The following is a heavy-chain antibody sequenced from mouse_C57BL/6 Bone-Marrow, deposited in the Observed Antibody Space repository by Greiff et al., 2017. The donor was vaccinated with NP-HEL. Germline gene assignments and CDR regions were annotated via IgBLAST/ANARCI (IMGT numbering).Heavy chain of an antibody. V-gene: IGHV1-50*01. CDR1: GYTFTSYW. J-gene: IGHJ2*01. CDR3: ARIRLGY. D-gene: IGHD1-1*01. CDR2: IDPSDSYT. Sequence: QVQLQQPGAELVKPGASVKLSCKASGYTFTSYWMQWVKQRPGQGLEWIGEIDPSDSYTNYNQKFKGKATLTVDTSSSTAYMQLSSLTSEDSAVYYCARIRLGYWGQGTTLTVSS.